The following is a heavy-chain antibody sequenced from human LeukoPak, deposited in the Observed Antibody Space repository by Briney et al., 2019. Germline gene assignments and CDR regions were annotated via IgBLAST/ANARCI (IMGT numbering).Heavy chain of an antibody. CDR3: TRFGRIPGTDFED. J-gene: IGHJ4*02. D-gene: IGHD1-20*01. CDR1: GVTLSSYA. Sequence: GGSLRHSCAASGVTLSSYAMSWVRQAPGKGLEWVSAISGSGGSTYYADSVKGRFTISKDNSKNTLYLQMNRLSAENTAYYYWTRFGRIPGTDFEDRGQGALVTVSS. V-gene: IGHV3-23*01. CDR2: ISGSGGST.